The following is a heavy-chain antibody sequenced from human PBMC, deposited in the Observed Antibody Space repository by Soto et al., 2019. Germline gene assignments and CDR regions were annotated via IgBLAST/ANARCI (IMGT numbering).Heavy chain of an antibody. CDR1: GFTFSSYD. J-gene: IGHJ4*02. Sequence: GGSLRLSCAASGFTFSSYDMHWVRQATGKGLEWVSAIGTAGDTYYPGSVKGRFTISRENAKNSLYLQMNSLRAGDTAVYYCARGPRGYNWNHPYYFDYWGQGTLVTV. V-gene: IGHV3-13*01. CDR2: IGTAGDT. CDR3: ARGPRGYNWNHPYYFDY. D-gene: IGHD1-20*01.